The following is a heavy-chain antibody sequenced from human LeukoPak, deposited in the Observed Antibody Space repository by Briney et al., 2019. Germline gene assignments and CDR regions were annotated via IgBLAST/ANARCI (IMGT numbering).Heavy chain of an antibody. Sequence: GGSLRLSCAASGFTFSSYEMNWVCQAPGKGLEWVSYISSSGSTIYYADSVKGRFTISRDNAKNSLYLQMNSLRAEDTAVYYCARVKQQLVAPDYWAHGTLVTVSS. D-gene: IGHD6-13*01. V-gene: IGHV3-48*03. CDR1: GFTFSSYE. J-gene: IGHJ4*01. CDR2: ISSSGSTI. CDR3: ARVKQQLVAPDY.